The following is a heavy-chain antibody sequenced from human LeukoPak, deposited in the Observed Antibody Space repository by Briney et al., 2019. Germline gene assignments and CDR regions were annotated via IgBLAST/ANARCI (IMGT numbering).Heavy chain of an antibody. J-gene: IGHJ5*02. CDR3: ARADFIDAGPYLIGP. Sequence: ASVRVSCKTSGYSFTDYYIHWARQAPGQGPEWMGWINTKSGRTSSARKFQGGVTMTRDPSVTTVYMDLAWLTSDDTAIYFCARADFIDAGPYLIGPWGQGTLVTVSS. CDR2: INTKSGRT. V-gene: IGHV1-2*02. CDR1: GYSFTDYY. D-gene: IGHD3-3*01.